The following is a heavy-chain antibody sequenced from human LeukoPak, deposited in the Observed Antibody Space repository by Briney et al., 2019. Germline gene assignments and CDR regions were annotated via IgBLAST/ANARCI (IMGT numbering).Heavy chain of an antibody. V-gene: IGHV1-8*03. CDR1: GYTFTSYG. CDR2: INPNSGGT. J-gene: IGHJ5*02. Sequence: ASVKVSCKASGYTFTSYGISWVRQAPGQGLEWMGWINPNSGGTNYAQKFQERVTITRDMSTSTAYMELSSLRSEDTAVYYCAAGQRENWFDPWGQGTLVTVSS. CDR3: AAGQRENWFDP.